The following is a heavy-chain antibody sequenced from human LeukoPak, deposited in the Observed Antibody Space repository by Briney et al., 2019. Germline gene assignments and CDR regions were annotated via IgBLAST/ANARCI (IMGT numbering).Heavy chain of an antibody. Sequence: PGGSLRLSCAASGFTFDDYAMHWVRQAPGKGLEWVSCISWNSGSIGYADSVKGRFTISRDNAKNSLYLQMNSLRAEDTALYYCAKDIAPIVGATTDGGFDYWGQGTLVTVSS. D-gene: IGHD1-26*01. V-gene: IGHV3-9*01. CDR2: ISWNSGSI. J-gene: IGHJ4*02. CDR1: GFTFDDYA. CDR3: AKDIAPIVGATTDGGFDY.